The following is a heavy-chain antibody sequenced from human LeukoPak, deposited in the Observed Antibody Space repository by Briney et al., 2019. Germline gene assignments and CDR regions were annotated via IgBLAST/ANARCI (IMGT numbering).Heavy chain of an antibody. CDR1: GFTFITYT. J-gene: IGHJ3*02. CDR3: ARAESMIVAYDAFDI. CDR2: ISYDGSNK. Sequence: GGSLRLSCAASGFTFITYTMHWVRQAPGKGLEWVAVISYDGSNKYSADSVKGRFTISRDNSKNTLYLQMNSLRAEDTAVYYCARAESMIVAYDAFDIWGQGTMVTVSS. V-gene: IGHV3-30-3*01. D-gene: IGHD3-22*01.